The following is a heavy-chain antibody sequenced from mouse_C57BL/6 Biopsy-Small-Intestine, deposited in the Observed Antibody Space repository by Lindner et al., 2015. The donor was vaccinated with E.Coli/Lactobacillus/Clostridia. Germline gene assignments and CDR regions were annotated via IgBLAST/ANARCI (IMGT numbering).Heavy chain of an antibody. J-gene: IGHJ1*03. Sequence: VQLQESGPELVKPGASVKISCKASGYSFTGYYMNWVKQSPEKSLEWIGEINPSTGGITYNQKFKAKATLTVDKSSSTAYMQLKSLTSEDSAVYYCARNIYYNYDGWYFDVWGTGTTVTVSS. V-gene: IGHV1-42*01. CDR3: ARNIYYNYDGWYFDV. CDR2: INPSTGGI. CDR1: GYSFTGYY. D-gene: IGHD2-4*01.